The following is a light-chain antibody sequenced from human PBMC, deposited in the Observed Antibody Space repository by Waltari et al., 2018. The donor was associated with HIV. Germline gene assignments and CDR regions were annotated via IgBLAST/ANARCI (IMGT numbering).Light chain of an antibody. CDR2: KAS. CDR1: LSINRW. V-gene: IGKV1-5*03. CDR3: QQYNYYRT. J-gene: IGKJ1*01. Sequence: DVRMTQSHSTLSASVGDIVTITCRTSLSINRWLAWYQQKPGKAPKLLIYKASILESGVPSRFSGSGSGTEFTLTISSLQPDDIATYFCQQYNYYRTFGPGTKVEIK.